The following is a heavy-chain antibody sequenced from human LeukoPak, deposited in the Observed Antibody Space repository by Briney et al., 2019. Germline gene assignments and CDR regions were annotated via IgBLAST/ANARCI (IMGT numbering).Heavy chain of an antibody. CDR3: ARGGSSGSYYGWFDP. Sequence: SETLSLTCTVSGDSVSSGTYYWSWVRQPPGKGLEWIGFISYSGSTNYNPSLKSRITISVDMSKNQFSLKVRSVTAADTAVYYCARGGSSGSYYGWFDPWGQGTLVTVSS. CDR1: GDSVSSGTYY. CDR2: ISYSGST. D-gene: IGHD1-26*01. V-gene: IGHV4-61*01. J-gene: IGHJ5*02.